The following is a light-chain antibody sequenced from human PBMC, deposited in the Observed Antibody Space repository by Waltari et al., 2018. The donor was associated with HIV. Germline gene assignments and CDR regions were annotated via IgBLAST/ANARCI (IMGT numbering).Light chain of an antibody. V-gene: IGLV2-23*01. CDR1: SSDFGSYNL. CDR2: EDN. Sequence: QSALTQPASVSGSPGQSITISCPGTSSDFGSYNLVSWYQQHPGKAPKLMIYEDNKRPSGVSNRFSGSKSGNTASLTISGLQAEDEADYYCCSYAGSPYVFGTGTKVTVL. CDR3: CSYAGSPYV. J-gene: IGLJ1*01.